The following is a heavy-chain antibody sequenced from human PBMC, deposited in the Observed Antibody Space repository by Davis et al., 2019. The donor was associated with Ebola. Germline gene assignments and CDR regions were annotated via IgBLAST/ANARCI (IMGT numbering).Heavy chain of an antibody. CDR2: IYAGDSDT. CDR1: GYSFTSYY. D-gene: IGHD3-10*01. CDR3: AKTHDGSYFYGMDV. J-gene: IGHJ6*02. Sequence: GESLKISCKASGYSFTSYYISWVRQVPGKGLEWMGIIYAGDSDTRYSPSFQGHVTISVDESINTAYLHWGSLEASDTATYYCAKTHDGSYFYGMDVWGQGTTVIVSS. V-gene: IGHV5-51*01.